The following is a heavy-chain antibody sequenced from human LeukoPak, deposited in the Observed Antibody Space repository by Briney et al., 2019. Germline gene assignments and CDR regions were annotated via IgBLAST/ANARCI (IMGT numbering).Heavy chain of an antibody. CDR2: ISVTGGST. D-gene: IGHD2-2*01. J-gene: IGHJ6*03. Sequence: GGSLSLSCAASGFTFSNYVMNWVRQAPGKGLEWVSGISVTGGSTYSAESVKGRFTISRDNSKNTLYLQMNSLRTEDTAVFYCARGSSSLYHYMDVWGRGTAVTVS. CDR3: ARGSSSLYHYMDV. V-gene: IGHV3-23*01. CDR1: GFTFSNYV.